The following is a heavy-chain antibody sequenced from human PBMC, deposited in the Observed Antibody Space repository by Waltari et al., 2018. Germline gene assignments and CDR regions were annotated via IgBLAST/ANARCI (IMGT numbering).Heavy chain of an antibody. Sequence: QVQLQQWGAGLLKPSETLSLTCVVYGGSISSGGYYWSWIRQHPGKGLEWIGYIYYSGSTYYNPSLKSRVTISVDTSKNQFSLKLSSVTAADTAVYYCATLTTVTTIYFDLWGRGTLVTVSS. CDR2: IYYSGST. D-gene: IGHD4-17*01. CDR1: GGSISSGGYY. J-gene: IGHJ2*01. V-gene: IGHV4-31*11. CDR3: ATLTTVTTIYFDL.